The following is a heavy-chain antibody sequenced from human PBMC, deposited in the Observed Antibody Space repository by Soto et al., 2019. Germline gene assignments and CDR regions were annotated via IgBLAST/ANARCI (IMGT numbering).Heavy chain of an antibody. Sequence: QVQLVESGGGVVQPGRSLRLSCAASGFTFSSYGMHWVRQAPGKGLEWVAVIWYDGSNKYYADSVKGRFTISRDNSKNTLYLQMNGLRAEDTAVYYCARDRRDCSGGSCTYYFDYWGQGTLVTVSS. V-gene: IGHV3-33*01. J-gene: IGHJ4*02. CDR3: ARDRRDCSGGSCTYYFDY. D-gene: IGHD2-15*01. CDR2: IWYDGSNK. CDR1: GFTFSSYG.